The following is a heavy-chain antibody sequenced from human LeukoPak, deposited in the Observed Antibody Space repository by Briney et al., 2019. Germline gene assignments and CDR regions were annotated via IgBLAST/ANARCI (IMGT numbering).Heavy chain of an antibody. CDR2: IYYSGST. J-gene: IGHJ4*02. Sequence: PSETLSLTCTVSGGSISSYYWSWIRQPPGKGLEWIGYIYYSGSTNYNPSLKSRVTISVDTSKNQFSLKLSSVTAADTAVYYCARESGTIRSSGWVIDYWGQGTLVTVSS. V-gene: IGHV4-59*01. CDR3: ARESGTIRSSGWVIDY. CDR1: GGSISSYY. D-gene: IGHD6-19*01.